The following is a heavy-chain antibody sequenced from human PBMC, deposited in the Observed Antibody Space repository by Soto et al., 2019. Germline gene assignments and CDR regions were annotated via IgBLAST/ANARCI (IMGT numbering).Heavy chain of an antibody. V-gene: IGHV3-33*01. CDR1: GFTFSSYG. Sequence: GGSLGLSCAASGFTFSSYGMHWVRQAPGKGLERVAVIWYDGSNKYYADSVKGRFTISRDNSKNTLYLQMNSLRAEDTAVYYCARDNSGWSCISRMDVWGQGTTVTVSS. J-gene: IGHJ6*02. CDR3: ARDNSGWSCISRMDV. CDR2: IWYDGSNK. D-gene: IGHD6-19*01.